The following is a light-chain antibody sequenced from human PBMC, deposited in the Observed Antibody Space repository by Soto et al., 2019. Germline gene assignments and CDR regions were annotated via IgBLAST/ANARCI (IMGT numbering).Light chain of an antibody. CDR1: QSISTF. V-gene: IGKV1-39*01. CDR3: QQSYNTPPLT. J-gene: IGKJ4*01. Sequence: DIQMTQSPSSLSASVGDRVTITCRASQSISTFLNWYQQKPGKAPNLLIYAASRLQSGVPSRFSGSGSGTHFTLTISSLQPEDFATYYCQQSYNTPPLTFGGGTKLEIK. CDR2: AAS.